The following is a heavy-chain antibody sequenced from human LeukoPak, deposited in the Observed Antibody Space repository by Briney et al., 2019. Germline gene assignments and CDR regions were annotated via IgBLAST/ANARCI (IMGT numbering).Heavy chain of an antibody. CDR2: IKQDGSEK. D-gene: IGHD1-26*01. CDR3: ARDKIEGATNFDY. J-gene: IGHJ4*02. CDR1: GFTFSSYW. Sequence: GGSLRLSCAASGFTFSSYWMNWARQAPGKGLEWVANIKQDGSEKYYVDSVKGRFTISRDNAKNSLYLQMNSLRAEDTAVYYCARDKIEGATNFDYWGQGTLVTVSS. V-gene: IGHV3-7*03.